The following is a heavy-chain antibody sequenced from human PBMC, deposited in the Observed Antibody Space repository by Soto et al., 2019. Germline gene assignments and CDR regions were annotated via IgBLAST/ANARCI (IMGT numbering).Heavy chain of an antibody. J-gene: IGHJ4*02. Sequence: GSLRLSCPASGFTFGEYAMSWFRQAPGKGLEWVGYIRSKSFGGTTEYAASVKGRFTISRDDSKSIAYLQMDSLETEDTAVYYCTRRQYLDYWGQGILVTVSS. V-gene: IGHV3-49*03. CDR3: TRRQYLDY. CDR1: GFTFGEYA. CDR2: IRSKSFGGTT.